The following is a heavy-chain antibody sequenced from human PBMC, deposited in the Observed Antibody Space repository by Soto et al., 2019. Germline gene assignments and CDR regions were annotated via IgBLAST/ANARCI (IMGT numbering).Heavy chain of an antibody. V-gene: IGHV3-53*01. CDR1: GFTVSSNY. CDR2: IYSGGST. CDR3: ARDEVAAAGRDY. D-gene: IGHD6-13*01. J-gene: IGHJ4*02. Sequence: GGSLRLSCAASGFTVSSNYMSWVRQAPGKGLEWVSVIYSGGSTYYADSVKGRFTISRDNSKNTLYLQMNSLRAEDTAVYYCARDEVAAAGRDYWGQGTLVTVSS.